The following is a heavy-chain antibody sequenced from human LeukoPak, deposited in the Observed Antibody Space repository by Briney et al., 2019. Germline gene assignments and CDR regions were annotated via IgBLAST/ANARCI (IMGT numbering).Heavy chain of an antibody. CDR2: IYYGGST. D-gene: IGHD1-26*01. Sequence: SETLSLTCTVSGGSVSSGSYYWSWIRQPPGKGLEWIGYIYYGGSTNYNPSLKSRVTISVDTSKNQFSLKLSSVTAADTAVYYCARDSRGRKPTTDDYWGQGTLVTVSS. CDR1: GGSVSSGSYY. V-gene: IGHV4-61*01. J-gene: IGHJ4*02. CDR3: ARDSRGRKPTTDDY.